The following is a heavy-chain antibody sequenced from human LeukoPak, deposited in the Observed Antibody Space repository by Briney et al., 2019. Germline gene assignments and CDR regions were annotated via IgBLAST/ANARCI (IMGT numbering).Heavy chain of an antibody. CDR1: GFTFSNAW. J-gene: IGHJ5*02. Sequence: KTGGSLRLSCAASGFTFSNAWMTWIRQPPEKGLEWIGEINHSGSTNYNPSLKSRVTISVDTSKNQFSLKLSSVTAADTAVYYCASWNNWFDPWGQGTLVTVSS. CDR2: INHSGST. D-gene: IGHD3-3*01. CDR3: ASWNNWFDP. V-gene: IGHV4-34*01.